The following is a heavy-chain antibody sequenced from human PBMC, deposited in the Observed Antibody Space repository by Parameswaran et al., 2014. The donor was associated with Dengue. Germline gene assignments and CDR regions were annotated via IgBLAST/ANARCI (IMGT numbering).Heavy chain of an antibody. V-gene: IGHV1-18*01. CDR3: VREYIFWTGYPDY. CDR2: INPYNGNT. D-gene: IGHD3/OR15-3a*01. J-gene: IGHJ4*02. Sequence: VRQAPGQGLEWMGWINPYNGNTNYAQKFQGRVTMTTDTPTSTADMEMRSLRSDDTAVYYCVREYIFWTGYPDYWGQGTLVTVSS.